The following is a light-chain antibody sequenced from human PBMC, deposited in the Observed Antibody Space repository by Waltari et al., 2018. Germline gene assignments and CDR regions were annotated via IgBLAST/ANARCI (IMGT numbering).Light chain of an antibody. J-gene: IGLJ3*02. Sequence: QSVLTQPPSVSGAPGQWVTISCTGSSSNIGAGYDVHWYQQLPGTAPKLLIYVNNRRPSGVPDRFPGSRSPTSASLAITGLQPEDEADYYCQSFDISLNGWVFGGGTKVTVL. V-gene: IGLV1-40*01. CDR3: QSFDISLNGWV. CDR2: VNN. CDR1: SSNIGAGYD.